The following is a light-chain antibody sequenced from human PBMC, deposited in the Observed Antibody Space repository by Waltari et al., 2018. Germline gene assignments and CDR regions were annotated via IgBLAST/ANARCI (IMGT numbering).Light chain of an antibody. CDR1: NIGTKS. CDR3: QVWDSNDDSPV. V-gene: IGLV3-21*02. CDR2: DDS. Sequence: SFVLTQPPSVSVAPGLTARLTSGGYNIGTKSILWYQQTPGQAPVVVVYDDSARPSGIPERFSGSKSGNTATLTISMAEAGDEADYYCQVWDSNDDSPVVGGGTKLTVL. J-gene: IGLJ2*01.